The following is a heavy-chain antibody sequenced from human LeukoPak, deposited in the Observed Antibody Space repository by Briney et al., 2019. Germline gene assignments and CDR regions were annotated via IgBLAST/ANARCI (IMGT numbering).Heavy chain of an antibody. J-gene: IGHJ4*02. CDR3: ARTYDSHGYYIDY. Sequence: GESLKISCKGSGYIFTTYWIGWVRQMPGRGLEWMGIIYPGDSETRYSPSLQGQVTISTDKSISTAYLQWSSLRASDTAIYYCARTYDSHGYYIDYWGQGTLVTVSS. V-gene: IGHV5-51*01. CDR2: IYPGDSET. D-gene: IGHD3-22*01. CDR1: GYIFTTYW.